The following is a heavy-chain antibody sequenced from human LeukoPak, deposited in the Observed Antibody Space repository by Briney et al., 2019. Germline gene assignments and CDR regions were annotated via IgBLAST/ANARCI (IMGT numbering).Heavy chain of an antibody. Sequence: GGSLRLSCAASGFTFSSYGMHWVSQAPGKGLEWVAVIWYDGSNKYYADSVKGRFTLSRDNSKNTLYLQMNSLRAEDTAVYYCARGGYCSGGSCFPRSDDAFDIWGQGTMVTVSS. CDR2: IWYDGSNK. D-gene: IGHD2-15*01. CDR1: GFTFSSYG. J-gene: IGHJ3*02. V-gene: IGHV3-33*01. CDR3: ARGGYCSGGSCFPRSDDAFDI.